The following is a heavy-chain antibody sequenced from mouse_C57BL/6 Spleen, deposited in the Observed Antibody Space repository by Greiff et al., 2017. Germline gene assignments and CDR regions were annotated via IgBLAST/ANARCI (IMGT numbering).Heavy chain of an antibody. CDR3: ARSLYYGYVDY. J-gene: IGHJ2*01. D-gene: IGHD2-1*01. V-gene: IGHV1-64*01. CDR1: GYTFTSYW. CDR2: IHPNSGST. Sequence: VQLQQPGAELVKPGASVKLSCKASGYTFTSYWMHWVKQRPGQGLEWIGMIHPNSGSTNYNEKFKSKATLTVDKSSSTAYMQLSSLTSEDSAVYYCARSLYYGYVDYWGQGTTLTVSS.